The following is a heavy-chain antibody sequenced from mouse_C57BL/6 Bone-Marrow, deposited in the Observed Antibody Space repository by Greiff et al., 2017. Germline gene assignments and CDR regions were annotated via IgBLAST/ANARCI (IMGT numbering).Heavy chain of an antibody. D-gene: IGHD1-1*01. Sequence: QVQLQQPGAELVMPGASVKLSCKASGYTFTGYWMHWVKQRPGQGLEWIGEIDPSDSYTNYNQKFKGKSTLTVDKSSSTAYMQLSSLTSEDSAVYYCARGTTVAAYWGQGTLVTVSA. CDR2: IDPSDSYT. CDR1: GYTFTGYW. V-gene: IGHV1-69*01. CDR3: ARGTTVAAY. J-gene: IGHJ3*01.